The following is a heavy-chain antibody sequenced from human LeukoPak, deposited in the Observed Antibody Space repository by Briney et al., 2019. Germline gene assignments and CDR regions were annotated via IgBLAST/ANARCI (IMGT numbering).Heavy chain of an antibody. Sequence: GGSLRLSCAASGVTLSSSALSWVRQAPGKGPEWVLSISGGVSTYYADSVKGRFTISRDSSKNALYLQMDSLRADDTARYYCTKIGSHWYFEHWGRGTLVTVSS. CDR3: TKIGSHWYFEH. CDR1: GVTLSSSA. V-gene: IGHV3-23*01. J-gene: IGHJ2*01. CDR2: ISGGVST.